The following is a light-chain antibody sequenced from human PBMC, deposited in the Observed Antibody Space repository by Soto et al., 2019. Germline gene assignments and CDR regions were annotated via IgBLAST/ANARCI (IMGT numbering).Light chain of an antibody. CDR2: GAS. CDR3: QQYGSSPWP. Sequence: EIVLTQSPGTLSLSPGERATLSCRASQSVSSSYLAWFQQKPGQAPRLLIYGASSRATGIPDRLSGSGSGTDFTLTISRLEPEDFAVYYCQQYGSSPWPFGQGTKVDIX. CDR1: QSVSSSY. V-gene: IGKV3-20*01. J-gene: IGKJ1*01.